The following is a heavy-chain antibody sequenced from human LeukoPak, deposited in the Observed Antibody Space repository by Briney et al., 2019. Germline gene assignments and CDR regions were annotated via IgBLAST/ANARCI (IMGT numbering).Heavy chain of an antibody. J-gene: IGHJ4*02. CDR1: GYTFSSYR. D-gene: IGHD3-22*01. CDR3: ARDGGAHYYDSSGFVDGEYYFDY. V-gene: IGHV1-18*01. CDR2: ISDNNGNT. Sequence: ASVKVSCKTSGYTFSSYRISWVRQAPGQGLQWMGWISDNNGNTNYAQKLQGRVTMTTDTSTSTVYMELRSLRSDDTAVYYCARDGGAHYYDSSGFVDGEYYFDYWGQGTLVTVSS.